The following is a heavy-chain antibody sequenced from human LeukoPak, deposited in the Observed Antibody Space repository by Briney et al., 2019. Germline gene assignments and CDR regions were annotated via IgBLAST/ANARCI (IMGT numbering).Heavy chain of an antibody. V-gene: IGHV3-33*01. CDR2: TWYDGSKE. CDR1: GFTFSSYD. D-gene: IGHD5-24*01. CDR3: ARETAEMARGSVYFDY. Sequence: GGSLRLSCAASGFTFSSYDTHWVRQAPGKGLEWVAVTWYDGSKEYYADSVKGRFTISRDTSKNTLDLQMNSLRPEDSAVYYCARETAEMARGSVYFDYWGQGTLVTVSS. J-gene: IGHJ4*02.